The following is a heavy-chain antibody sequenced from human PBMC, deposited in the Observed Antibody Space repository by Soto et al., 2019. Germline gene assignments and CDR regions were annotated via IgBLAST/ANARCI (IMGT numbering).Heavy chain of an antibody. CDR1: GGTFSSYA. CDR3: ARAPPGGNCGGYYCYGMGV. J-gene: IGHJ6*02. Sequence: SVKVSCKASGGTFSSYAISWVRQAPGQGLEWMGGIIPIFGTANYAQKFQGRVTITADESTSTAYMELSSLRSEDTAVYYCARAPPGGNCGGYYCYGMGVWGQGTTVTVSS. CDR2: IIPIFGTA. V-gene: IGHV1-69*13. D-gene: IGHD2-15*01.